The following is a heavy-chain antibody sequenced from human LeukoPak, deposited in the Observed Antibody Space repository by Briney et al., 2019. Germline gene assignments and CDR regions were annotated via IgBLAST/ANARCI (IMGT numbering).Heavy chain of an antibody. J-gene: IGHJ3*02. D-gene: IGHD7-27*01. CDR1: GFTLSSYN. Sequence: PGGSLRLSCAASGFTLSSYNMNWVRQAPGKGLEWVSSIDESSSSIFYSDSVKGRFTISRDNARNSLYQQMSSLRAEDTAVYYCARETGDQAFDIWGQGTMVTVSS. CDR2: IDESSSSI. V-gene: IGHV3-21*01. CDR3: ARETGDQAFDI.